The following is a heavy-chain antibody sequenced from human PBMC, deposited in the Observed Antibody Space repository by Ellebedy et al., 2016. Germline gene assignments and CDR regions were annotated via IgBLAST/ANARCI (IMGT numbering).Heavy chain of an antibody. CDR2: IIPIFGTA. CDR3: ARLYRLDDAFDI. V-gene: IGHV1-69*13. D-gene: IGHD3-16*01. Sequence: SVKVSCXASGYTFTGYYMHWVRQAPGQGLEWMGGIIPIFGTANYAQKFQGRVTITADESTSTAYMELSSLRSEDTAVYYCARLYRLDDAFDIWGQGTMVTVSS. J-gene: IGHJ3*02. CDR1: GYTFTGYY.